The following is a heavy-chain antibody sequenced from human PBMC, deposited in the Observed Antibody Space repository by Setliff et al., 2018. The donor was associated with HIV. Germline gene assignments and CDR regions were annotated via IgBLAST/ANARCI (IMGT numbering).Heavy chain of an antibody. D-gene: IGHD5-12*01. CDR3: ARYQATGYEKVWFSWIDP. J-gene: IGHJ5*02. CDR2: IIPSFNTA. CDR1: GGTFSLYA. Sequence: SVKVSCKASGGTFSLYAINWVRQAPGQGLEWMGGIIPSFNTANYAQKFQGRVTITADGSTSTAYMELSSLRFEDTATYYCARYQATGYEKVWFSWIDPWGQGTLVPVSS. V-gene: IGHV1-69*13.